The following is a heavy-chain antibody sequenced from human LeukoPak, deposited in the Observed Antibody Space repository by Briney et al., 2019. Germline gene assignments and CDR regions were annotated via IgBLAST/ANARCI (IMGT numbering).Heavy chain of an antibody. V-gene: IGHV3-30*18. CDR3: AKDRRYYGSGSGQDY. D-gene: IGHD3-10*01. Sequence: PGGSLRLSCAASGFTFSSYGMHWVRQAPGKGLEWVAVISYDGSNKYHADSVKGRFTISRDNSKNTLYLQMNSLRAEDTAVYYCAKDRRYYGSGSGQDYWGQGTLVTVSS. CDR2: ISYDGSNK. J-gene: IGHJ4*02. CDR1: GFTFSSYG.